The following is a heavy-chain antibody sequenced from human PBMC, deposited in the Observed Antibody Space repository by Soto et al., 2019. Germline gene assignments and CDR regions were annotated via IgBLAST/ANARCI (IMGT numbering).Heavy chain of an antibody. J-gene: IGHJ5*02. D-gene: IGHD4-17*01. CDR3: ARENYGDYLNWFDP. CDR1: GFTFSSYA. Sequence: GGSLRLSCSASGFTFSSYAMHWVRQAPGKGLEYVSAISSNGGSTYYADSVKGRFTISRDNSKNTLYLQMNSLRAEDTAVYYCARENYGDYLNWFDPWGQGTLVTVSS. V-gene: IGHV3-64*04. CDR2: ISSNGGST.